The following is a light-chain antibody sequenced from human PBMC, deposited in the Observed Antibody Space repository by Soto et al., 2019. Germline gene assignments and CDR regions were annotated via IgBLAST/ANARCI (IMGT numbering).Light chain of an antibody. V-gene: IGLV2-8*01. CDR2: EVS. CDR3: TSYAGTDVHYV. CDR1: NSEIGYYNY. Sequence: QSLLTQPPSPSGSPGQSVTIPRTGTNSEIGYYNYVSWYQQYPGKAPKLLIYEVSKRPSGVPDRFSGSKSGNTASLTVSGLQAADEADYYCTSYAGTDVHYVFGTGTKVTVL. J-gene: IGLJ1*01.